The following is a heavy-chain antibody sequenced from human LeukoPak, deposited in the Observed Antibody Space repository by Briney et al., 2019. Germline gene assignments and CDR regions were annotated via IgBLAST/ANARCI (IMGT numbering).Heavy chain of an antibody. CDR1: GFSFSGYS. CDR3: AKDISGYYRPFDY. J-gene: IGHJ4*02. CDR2: ISGSGSHT. V-gene: IGHV3-23*01. Sequence: GGSLRLSCAASGFSFSGYSMSWVRQAPGKGLVWVSRISGSGSHTYYADSVKGRFTISRDNSKNTLYLQMNSLRAEDTAVYYCAKDISGYYRPFDYWGQGTLVTVSS. D-gene: IGHD3-22*01.